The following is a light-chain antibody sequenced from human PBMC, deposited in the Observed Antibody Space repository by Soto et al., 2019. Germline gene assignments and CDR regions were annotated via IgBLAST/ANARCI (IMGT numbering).Light chain of an antibody. CDR3: CSYAEKV. CDR2: DVS. J-gene: IGLJ1*01. CDR1: SSDVGGYNY. V-gene: IGLV2-11*01. Sequence: QSALTQPRSVSGSPGQSVTISCTGTSSDVGGYNYVSWYQQHPGKAPKLMIYDVSKRPSGVPDRFSGSKSGNTASLTISGLQAEDEADYYCCSYAEKVFGTGTKLTV.